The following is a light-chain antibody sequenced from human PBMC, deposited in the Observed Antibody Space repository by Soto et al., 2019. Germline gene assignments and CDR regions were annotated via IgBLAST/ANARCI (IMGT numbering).Light chain of an antibody. J-gene: IGKJ5*01. CDR3: QQYGRSPT. CDR1: ESVSASY. V-gene: IGKV3-20*01. Sequence: EIVLTQSPGTLSLSPGERATLSCRASESVSASYLAWYHQKPGQAPSLLIYGASSRATGIPDRFSGSGSGTDFTLTIRRLEPEDFGVYYCQQYGRSPTFGQGTRLEIK. CDR2: GAS.